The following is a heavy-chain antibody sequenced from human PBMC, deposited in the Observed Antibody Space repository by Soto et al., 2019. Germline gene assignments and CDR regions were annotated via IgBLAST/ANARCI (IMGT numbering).Heavy chain of an antibody. J-gene: IGHJ1*01. Sequence: ASVKASCKASGYTFTSYAMHCVRQAPGQRLEWMGWINAGNGNTKYSQKFQGRVTITRDTSASTAYMELSSLRSEDTAVYYCERSRLEYSSSRTTQYFQHWGQGTLVTFSS. V-gene: IGHV1-3*01. CDR2: INAGNGNT. CDR3: ERSRLEYSSSRTTQYFQH. CDR1: GYTFTSYA. D-gene: IGHD6-13*01.